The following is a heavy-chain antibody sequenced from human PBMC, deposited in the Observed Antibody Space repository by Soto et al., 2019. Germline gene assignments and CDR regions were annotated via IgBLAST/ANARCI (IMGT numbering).Heavy chain of an antibody. CDR3: ARDPFGAFFSVWSGYGMDV. Sequence: EVQLVESGGVLVQPGGSLRLSCAVSGFTVSRYYMNWVRQAPGKGLEWVSVIFASGDTYYAESVKDRFTISRDNSKNTLYLQMNSLRAEDTAVYYCARDPFGAFFSVWSGYGMDVWGQGTTVTVSS. J-gene: IGHJ6*02. CDR1: GFTVSRYY. CDR2: IFASGDT. V-gene: IGHV3-66*01. D-gene: IGHD6-19*01.